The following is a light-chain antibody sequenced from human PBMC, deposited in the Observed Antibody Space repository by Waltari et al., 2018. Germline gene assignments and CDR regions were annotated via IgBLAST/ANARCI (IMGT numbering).Light chain of an antibody. CDR3: QQSYTTPQGT. J-gene: IGKJ5*01. CDR2: AAS. Sequence: DIQMTKSPPSLSASVGDRVTITCRASQVIDKYLNWYQHKPGKAPRLLIYAASSLLSGVPSRFSGSGSGTDFTLTINSLQPEDFATYYCQQSYTTPQGTFGQGTRLDIK. V-gene: IGKV1-39*01. CDR1: QVIDKY.